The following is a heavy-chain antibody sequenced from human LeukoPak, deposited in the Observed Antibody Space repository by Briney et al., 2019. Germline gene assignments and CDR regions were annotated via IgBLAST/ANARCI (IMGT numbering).Heavy chain of an antibody. CDR2: IYNSGNT. Sequence: SQTLSLTCTVSSGSISSYYWSWIRQPPGKGLEWIGYIYNSGNTNCNPSLKSRVTISADTSKNQFSLKLSSVTAADTAVYYCARTWNGYFDYWGQGTLVTVSS. V-gene: IGHV4-59*01. D-gene: IGHD1-1*01. CDR3: ARTWNGYFDY. J-gene: IGHJ4*02. CDR1: SGSISSYY.